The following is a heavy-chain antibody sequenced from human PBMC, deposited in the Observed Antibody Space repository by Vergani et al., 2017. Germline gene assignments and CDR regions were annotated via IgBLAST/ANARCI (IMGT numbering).Heavy chain of an antibody. J-gene: IGHJ4*02. CDR3: ARVLYCSGGSCYPLFDY. V-gene: IGHV3-21*01. Sequence: EVQLVESGGGLVKPGGSLRLSCAASGFTFSSYSMNWVRQAPGKGLEWVSSISSSSSYIYYADSVKGRFTISRDNAKNSLYLQMNSLRAEDTAVYYCARVLYCSGGSCYPLFDYWGQGTLVTVSS. CDR1: GFTFSSYS. D-gene: IGHD2-15*01. CDR2: ISSSSSYI.